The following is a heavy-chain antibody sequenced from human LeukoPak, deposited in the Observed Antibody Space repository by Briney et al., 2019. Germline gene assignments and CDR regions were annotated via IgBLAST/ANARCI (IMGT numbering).Heavy chain of an antibody. CDR2: ISGTGGST. Sequence: GGSLRLSCAASGFTFSNYAMNWVRQAPGKGLEWVSLISGTGGSTYYADSVKGRFTISRDNSKNTLYVQMNNLRADDTAVYYCARAATATVFDYWGQGTLVTVSS. CDR1: GFTFSNYA. V-gene: IGHV3-23*01. J-gene: IGHJ4*02. D-gene: IGHD4-17*01. CDR3: ARAATATVFDY.